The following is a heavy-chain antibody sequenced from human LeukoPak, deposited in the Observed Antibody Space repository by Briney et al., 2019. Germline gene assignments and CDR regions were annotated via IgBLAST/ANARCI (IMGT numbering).Heavy chain of an antibody. Sequence: SETLSLTCAVYGGSFSGYYWSWIRQPPGKGLEWIGEINHSGSTNYNPSLKSRVTISVDTSKNQFSLKLSSVTAADTAVYYCARVVAVAGVKDWGQGTLVTVSS. CDR1: GGSFSGYY. CDR2: INHSGST. CDR3: ARVVAVAGVKD. V-gene: IGHV4-34*01. J-gene: IGHJ4*02. D-gene: IGHD6-19*01.